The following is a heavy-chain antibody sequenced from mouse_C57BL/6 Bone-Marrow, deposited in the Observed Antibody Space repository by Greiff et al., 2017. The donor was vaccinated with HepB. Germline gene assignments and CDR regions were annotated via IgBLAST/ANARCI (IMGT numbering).Heavy chain of an antibody. Sequence: VHVKQSVAELVRPGASVKLSCTASGFNIKNTYMHWVKQRPEQGLEWIGRIDPANGNTKYAPKFQGKATITADTSSNTAYLQLSSLTSEDTAIYYCASPAQATFSDAMDYWGQGTSVTVSS. CDR3: ASPAQATFSDAMDY. V-gene: IGHV14-3*01. J-gene: IGHJ4*01. D-gene: IGHD3-2*02. CDR2: IDPANGNT. CDR1: GFNIKNTY.